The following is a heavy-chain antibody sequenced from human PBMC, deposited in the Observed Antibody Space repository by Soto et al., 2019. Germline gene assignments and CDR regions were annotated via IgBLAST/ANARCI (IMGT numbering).Heavy chain of an antibody. Sequence: SETLSLTCTVSGGAIANSGYYWGWIRQPPGKGLEWIGSIYYSGSTYYNPSLKSRVTISVDTSKNQFSLKLSSVTAADTAVYYCARRSGASFDSWGQGTLLTVSS. J-gene: IGHJ4*02. V-gene: IGHV4-39*07. D-gene: IGHD4-17*01. CDR1: GGAIANSGYY. CDR2: IYYSGST. CDR3: ARRSGASFDS.